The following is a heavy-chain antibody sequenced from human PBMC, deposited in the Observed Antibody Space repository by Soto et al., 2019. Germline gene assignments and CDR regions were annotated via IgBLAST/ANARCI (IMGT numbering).Heavy chain of an antibody. Sequence: QVQLVESGGGVVQPGRSLRLSCAASGFTFSSYGMHWVRQAPGKGLEWVAVIWYDGSNKYYADSVKGRFTISRDNSKNTLYLQMNSLRAEDTGVYYCARYGSGSYYDYWGQGTLVTVSS. CDR1: GFTFSSYG. CDR2: IWYDGSNK. J-gene: IGHJ4*02. D-gene: IGHD3-10*01. V-gene: IGHV3-33*01. CDR3: ARYGSGSYYDY.